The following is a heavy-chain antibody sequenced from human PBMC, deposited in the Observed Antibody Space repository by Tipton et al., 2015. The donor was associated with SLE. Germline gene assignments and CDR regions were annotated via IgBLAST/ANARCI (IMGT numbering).Heavy chain of an antibody. J-gene: IGHJ4*02. V-gene: IGHV4-59*11. CDR1: GASMNGRY. CDR3: ARSYYDFWSASVRGYFDY. Sequence: TLSLTCSVSGASMNGRYWSWIRQPPGKGLEWIGYIYYSGGTNYNPSLKSRVTISVDTSKNQFSLKLNSVTAADTAVYYCARSYYDFWSASVRGYFDYWGQGTLVTVSS. D-gene: IGHD3-3*01. CDR2: IYYSGGT.